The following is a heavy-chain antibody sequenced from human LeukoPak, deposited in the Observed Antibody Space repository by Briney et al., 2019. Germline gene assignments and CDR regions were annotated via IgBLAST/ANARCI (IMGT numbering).Heavy chain of an antibody. V-gene: IGHV1-2*02. J-gene: IGHJ5*02. CDR3: ARDLTDNWFDP. D-gene: IGHD2-8*02. Sequence: QGRVTVTRDTSISTAYMELSGLRSDDTAVYYCARDLTDNWFDPWGQGTLVTVSS.